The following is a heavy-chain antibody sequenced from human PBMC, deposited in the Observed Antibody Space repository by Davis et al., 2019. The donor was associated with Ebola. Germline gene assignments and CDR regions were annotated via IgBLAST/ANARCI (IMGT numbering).Heavy chain of an antibody. CDR1: GFTFSSYS. CDR3: ARDQPHYYDSSGYPT. CDR2: ISSSSSTI. D-gene: IGHD3-22*01. Sequence: GESLKISCAASGFTFSSYSMNWVRQAPGKGLEWVSYISSSSSTIYYADSVKGRFTISRDNAKNSLYLQMNSLRDEDTAVYYCARDQPHYYDSSGYPTWGQGTLVTVSS. V-gene: IGHV3-48*02. J-gene: IGHJ5*02.